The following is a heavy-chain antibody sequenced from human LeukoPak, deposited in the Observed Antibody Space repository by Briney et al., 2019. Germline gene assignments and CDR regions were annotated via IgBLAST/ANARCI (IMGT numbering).Heavy chain of an antibody. CDR2: IYHSVST. Sequence: SQTLSLTCAVSGGSISSGGYSWSWIRQPPGKGLEWIGYIYHSVSTYYNPSLKSRVTISVDRCRNQVCLQLSSVTAADTAVYYCARAGSDSSGYRSTFDYWGQGTLVTVSS. V-gene: IGHV4-30-2*01. CDR3: ARAGSDSSGYRSTFDY. J-gene: IGHJ4*02. D-gene: IGHD3-22*01. CDR1: GGSISSGGYS.